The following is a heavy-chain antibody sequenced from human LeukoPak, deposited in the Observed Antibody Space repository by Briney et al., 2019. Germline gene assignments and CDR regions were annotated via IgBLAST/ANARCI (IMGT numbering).Heavy chain of an antibody. Sequence: GGSLRLSCAASGFTSSSYTMHWVRQAPGKGLEWVALISYDGSNKYYVDSVKGRFTISRDNSKNTLYLQMNSLRVEDTAVHYCARSRGVSGYDFAYWGQGTLVTVSS. CDR1: GFTSSSYT. CDR2: ISYDGSNK. D-gene: IGHD5-12*01. J-gene: IGHJ4*02. CDR3: ARSRGVSGYDFAY. V-gene: IGHV3-30-3*01.